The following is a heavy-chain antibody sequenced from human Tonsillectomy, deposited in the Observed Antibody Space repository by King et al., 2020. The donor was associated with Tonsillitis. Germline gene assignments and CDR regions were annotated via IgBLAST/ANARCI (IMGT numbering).Heavy chain of an antibody. J-gene: IGHJ4*02. CDR3: ASLCGGDCYSRFDY. CDR1: GGSISGGDYY. Sequence: VQLQESGPGLVKPSQTLSLTCTVSGGSISGGDYYWSWIRQPPGKGLEWIGYIYYSGSTYYNPSLKSRVTISVDTSKNQISLKLSSVTAADTAMYYCASLCGGDCYSRFDYWGQGTLVTVSS. D-gene: IGHD2-21*02. CDR2: IYYSGST. V-gene: IGHV4-30-4*01.